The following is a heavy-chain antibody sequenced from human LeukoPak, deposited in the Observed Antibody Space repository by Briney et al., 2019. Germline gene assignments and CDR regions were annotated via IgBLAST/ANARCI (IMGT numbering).Heavy chain of an antibody. CDR1: GFTVSSNH. J-gene: IGHJ4*02. Sequence: GGSLRLSCAASGFTVSSNHMSWVRQAPGKGLEWVSVIYSGGSTYYADSVKGRFTISRDNSKSTLYLQMSSLRAEDTAVYYCARSPVRGISAGYYWGQGTLVTVSS. V-gene: IGHV3-53*01. D-gene: IGHD3-10*02. CDR3: ARSPVRGISAGYY. CDR2: IYSGGST.